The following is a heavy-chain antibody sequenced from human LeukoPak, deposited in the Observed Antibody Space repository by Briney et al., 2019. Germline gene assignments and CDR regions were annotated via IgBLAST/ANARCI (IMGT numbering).Heavy chain of an antibody. CDR1: GFTFSSYE. CDR2: ISSSGSTI. J-gene: IGHJ6*04. D-gene: IGHD3-10*02. CDR3: AELGITMIGGV. Sequence: PGGSLRLSCAASGFTFSSYEMNWVRQAPGKGLEWVSYISSSGSTIYYADYVKGRFTISRDNAKNPLYLQINSLRAEDTAVYYCAELGITMIGGVWGKGTTVTISS. V-gene: IGHV3-48*03.